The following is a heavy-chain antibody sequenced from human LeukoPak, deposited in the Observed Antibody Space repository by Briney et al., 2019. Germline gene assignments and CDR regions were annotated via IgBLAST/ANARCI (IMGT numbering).Heavy chain of an antibody. CDR2: INQAGDRK. V-gene: IGHV3-7*01. Sequence: GGSLRLSCAASGFSFSNSWMSWVRQAPGKGLEWVANINQAGDRKFYVDSVKGRFTISRDNAKNSLYLQMSSLRAEDTSVYYCAKESYDSIFFDYWGQGTLVTVSS. CDR3: AKESYDSIFFDY. D-gene: IGHD3-22*01. J-gene: IGHJ4*02. CDR1: GFSFSNSW.